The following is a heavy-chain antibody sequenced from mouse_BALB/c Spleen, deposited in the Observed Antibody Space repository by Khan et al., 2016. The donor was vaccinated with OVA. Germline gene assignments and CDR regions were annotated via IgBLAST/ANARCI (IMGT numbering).Heavy chain of an antibody. CDR3: ARGGITTGYFDY. V-gene: IGHV1-87*01. D-gene: IGHD1-1*01. J-gene: IGHJ2*01. CDR1: GYTFTSYW. CDR2: LYPGDGDT. Sequence: VQLQQSGAEPARPGASVKLSCKASGYTFTSYWMQWVKQRPGQGLEWIGTLYPGDGDTRYTQKFKGKATLTADKSSSTAYMQLSSLASEDSAVYYCARGGITTGYFDYWGQGTTLTVSS.